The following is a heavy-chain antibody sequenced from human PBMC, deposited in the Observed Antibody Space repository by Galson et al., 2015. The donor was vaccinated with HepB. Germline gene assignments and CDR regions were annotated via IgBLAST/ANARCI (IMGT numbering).Heavy chain of an antibody. V-gene: IGHV3-33*07. CDR3: ARGGLSSAWYTLDS. J-gene: IGHJ4*02. Sequence: SLRLSCAASGFAFSRHGMYWVRQVPGKGLEWVTVIWRDGRNQYYADPVKGRFTISRDNSKNTLYLQMNSLTVEDTAVYYCARGGLSSAWYTLDSWGRGTLVTVS. CDR2: IWRDGRNQ. D-gene: IGHD6-19*01. CDR1: GFAFSRHG.